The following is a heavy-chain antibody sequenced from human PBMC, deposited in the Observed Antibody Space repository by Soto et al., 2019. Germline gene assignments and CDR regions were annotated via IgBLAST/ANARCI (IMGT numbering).Heavy chain of an antibody. CDR3: ARAGVRSGPQLVPLSSGWYGFDY. CDR2: IYYSGST. V-gene: IGHV4-61*01. Sequence: QVQLQESGPGLVKPSETLSLTCTVSGGSVSSGSYYWSWIRQPPGKGLEWIGYIYYSGSTNYNPSLKSRVTISVDTSKNQFSLKLSSVTAADTAVYYCARAGVRSGPQLVPLSSGWYGFDYWGQGTLVTVSS. D-gene: IGHD6-19*01. CDR1: GGSVSSGSYY. J-gene: IGHJ4*02.